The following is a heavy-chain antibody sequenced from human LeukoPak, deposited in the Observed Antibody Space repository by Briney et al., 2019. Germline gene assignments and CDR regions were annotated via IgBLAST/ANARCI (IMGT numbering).Heavy chain of an antibody. V-gene: IGHV4-34*01. CDR1: GFTFSSYE. J-gene: IGHJ6*02. Sequence: GSLRLSCAASGFTFSSYEMNWVRQPPGKGLEWIGEINHSGSTNYNPSLKSRVTISVDTSKNQFSLKLSSVTAADTAVYYCARGDSSGWYHPYYYYGMDVWGQGTTVTVSS. CDR3: ARGDSSGWYHPYYYYGMDV. CDR2: INHSGST. D-gene: IGHD6-19*01.